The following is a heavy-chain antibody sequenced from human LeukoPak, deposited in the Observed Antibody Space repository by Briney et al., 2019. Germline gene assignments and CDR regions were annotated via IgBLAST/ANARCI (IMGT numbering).Heavy chain of an antibody. CDR1: GFTFSDYY. CDR2: ISSSGSTI. D-gene: IGHD2-15*01. J-gene: IGHJ4*02. CDR3: ARYGCSGGSCYPDY. Sequence: GGSLRLSCAASGFTFSDYYMSWIRQAPGKGLEWVSYISSSGSTIYYADSVKGRFTIFRDNAKTSLYLQMNSLRAEDTAVYYCARYGCSGGSCYPDYWGQGTLVTVSS. V-gene: IGHV3-11*01.